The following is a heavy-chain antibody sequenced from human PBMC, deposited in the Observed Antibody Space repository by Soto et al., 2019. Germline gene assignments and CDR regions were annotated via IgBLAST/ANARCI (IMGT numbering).Heavy chain of an antibody. CDR2: IYYSGST. V-gene: IGHV4-59*01. D-gene: IGHD6-6*01. J-gene: IGHJ5*02. CDR1: GGSISSYY. CDR3: ARGAYSSSYNWFDP. Sequence: PSETLSLTCTVSGGSISSYYWSWIRQPPGKGLEWIGYIYYSGSTNYNPSLKSRVTISVDKSKNQFSLKLSSVTAADTAVYYCARGAYSSSYNWFDPWGQGTLVTVSS.